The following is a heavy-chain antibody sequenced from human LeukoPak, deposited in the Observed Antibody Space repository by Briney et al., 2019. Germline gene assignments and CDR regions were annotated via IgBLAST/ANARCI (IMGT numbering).Heavy chain of an antibody. CDR2: IYYSGST. CDR1: GGSISSSSYY. CDR3: ARVLIFGVATYYFDY. D-gene: IGHD3-3*01. Sequence: SETLSLTCTVSGGSISSSSYYWGWIRQPPGKGLEWIGSIYYSGSTYYNPSLKSRVTISVDTSKNQFSLKLSSVTAADTAVYYCARVLIFGVATYYFDYWGQGTLVTVSS. J-gene: IGHJ4*02. V-gene: IGHV4-39*07.